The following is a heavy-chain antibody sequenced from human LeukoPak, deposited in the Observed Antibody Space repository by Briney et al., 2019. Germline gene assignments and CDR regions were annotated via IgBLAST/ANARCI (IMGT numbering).Heavy chain of an antibody. CDR2: INPREST. D-gene: IGHD4-17*01. J-gene: IGHJ5*02. V-gene: IGHV4-39*01. CDR3: ARHPISPTTSGWFDP. Sequence: SETLSLTCTVSGGSISSSSYSWGWVRQPPGKGLEWVGSINPRESTYYNPSLTSRVTISVDTSKNLFSLRLNSVTAADTAVYFCARHPISPTTSGWFDPWGQGTLVIVSS. CDR1: GGSISSSSYS.